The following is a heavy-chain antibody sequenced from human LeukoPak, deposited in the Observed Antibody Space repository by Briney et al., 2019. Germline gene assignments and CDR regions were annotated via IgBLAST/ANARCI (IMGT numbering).Heavy chain of an antibody. J-gene: IGHJ3*02. V-gene: IGHV1-69*06. Sequence: SVKVSCKASGGTFSSYAISWVRQAPGQGLEWMGRIIPIFGTANYAQKFQGRVTITADKSTSTAYMEPSSLRSEDTAVYYCARDRGIVGASDAFDIWGQGTMVTVSS. CDR3: ARDRGIVGASDAFDI. CDR1: GGTFSSYA. CDR2: IIPIFGTA. D-gene: IGHD1-26*01.